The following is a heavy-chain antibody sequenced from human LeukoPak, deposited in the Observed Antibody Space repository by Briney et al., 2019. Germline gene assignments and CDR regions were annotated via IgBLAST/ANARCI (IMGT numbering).Heavy chain of an antibody. Sequence: SETLSLTCTVSGGSISSYYWSWIRQPPGKGLEWIGYIYYSGSTNYNPSLKSRVAISVDTSKNQFSLKLSSVTAADTAVYYCARVGYYYGSGSYPLDYWGQGTLVTVSS. J-gene: IGHJ4*02. CDR2: IYYSGST. CDR3: ARVGYYYGSGSYPLDY. V-gene: IGHV4-59*01. CDR1: GGSISSYY. D-gene: IGHD3-10*01.